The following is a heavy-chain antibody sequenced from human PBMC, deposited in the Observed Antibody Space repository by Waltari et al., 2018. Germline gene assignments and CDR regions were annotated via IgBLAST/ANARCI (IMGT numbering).Heavy chain of an antibody. J-gene: IGHJ4*02. D-gene: IGHD3-22*01. Sequence: QFQLQESGPGLVKPSETLSLTCRVSGYSISRYYYWGWMRQPPGKGLEWIGSIFHSGDTYYNPSLKSRVTISVDTSKNQLSLKLHSVTAADTAVYYCVRDWRAGYFGPVRDTSFDHWGQGTLVTVSS. CDR2: IFHSGDT. CDR1: GYSISRYYY. V-gene: IGHV4-38-2*02. CDR3: VRDWRAGYFGPVRDTSFDH.